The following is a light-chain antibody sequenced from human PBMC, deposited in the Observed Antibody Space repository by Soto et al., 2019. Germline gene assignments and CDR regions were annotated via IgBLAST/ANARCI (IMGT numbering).Light chain of an antibody. J-gene: IGKJ4*01. CDR2: DAY. V-gene: IGKV3D-15*01. CDR3: KQYYRWPLT. CDR1: QSVSSY. Sequence: DRVMTQSPATLSVSPGDRATLSCRASQSVSSYLAWYQQKPGQAPRLLVYDAYTRATGIPARFSGSGSGTEFTLTIRSLQSEDSAVYYCKQYYRWPLTFGGGTKVDIK.